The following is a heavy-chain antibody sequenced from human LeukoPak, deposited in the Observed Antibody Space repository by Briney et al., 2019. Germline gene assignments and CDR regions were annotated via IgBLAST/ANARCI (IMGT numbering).Heavy chain of an antibody. CDR1: GDSVSSNSAA. J-gene: IGHJ4*02. CDR2: TFYRSKWYN. D-gene: IGHD4-17*01. V-gene: IGHV6-1*01. Sequence: SQTLSLTRAISGDSVSSNSAAWNWIRQSPSRGLEWLGRTFYRSKWYNDYAVSVKSRITFESDTSKNHFSLHLSSVTPEDTAVYFCARGEMTSDYYFDYWGQGILVTVSS. CDR3: ARGEMTSDYYFDY.